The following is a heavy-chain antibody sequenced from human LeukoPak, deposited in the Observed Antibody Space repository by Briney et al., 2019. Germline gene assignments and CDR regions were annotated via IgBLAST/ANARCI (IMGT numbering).Heavy chain of an antibody. J-gene: IGHJ5*02. CDR3: ARETYYYDSSGTGWFDP. Sequence: SETQSLTCTVSGGSISSYYWSWIRQPPGKGLEWIGYIYYSGSTNYNPSLKSRVTISVDTSKNQFSLKLSSVTAADTAVYYCARETYYYDSSGTGWFDPWGQGTLVTVSS. CDR2: IYYSGST. CDR1: GGSISSYY. D-gene: IGHD3-22*01. V-gene: IGHV4-59*01.